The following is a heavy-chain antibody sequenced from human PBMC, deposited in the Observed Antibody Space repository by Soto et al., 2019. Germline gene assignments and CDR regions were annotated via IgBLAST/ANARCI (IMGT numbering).Heavy chain of an antibody. D-gene: IGHD6-13*01. CDR3: AHYRIAAAGTFFFDY. Sequence: QITLKGSVLTRGKPTQPLTRTSTFSGFSLSTVGGGLGGIVRPPGKARGWLALIYWDDDKRYSPSLKSRLTITKDTSKNQVVLTMTNMDPVDTATYYCAHYRIAAAGTFFFDYWGQGTLVTVSS. J-gene: IGHJ4*02. V-gene: IGHV2-5*02. CDR1: GFSLSTVGGG. CDR2: IYWDDDK.